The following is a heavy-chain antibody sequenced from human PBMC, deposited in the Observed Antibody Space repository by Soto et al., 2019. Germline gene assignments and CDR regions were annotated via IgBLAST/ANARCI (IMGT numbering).Heavy chain of an antibody. D-gene: IGHD2-15*01. CDR3: PSDLVAATGFDY. Sequence: SETLSLTCTVSGGSISSSSYYWGWIRQPPGKGLGWIGSIHYSGSTYYTPSLTSRVTISVDTSTNQFSLRLSSVPAADTAVYYCPSDLVAATGFDYWGQGTLVADSS. CDR2: IHYSGST. V-gene: IGHV4-39*01. J-gene: IGHJ4*02. CDR1: GGSISSSSYY.